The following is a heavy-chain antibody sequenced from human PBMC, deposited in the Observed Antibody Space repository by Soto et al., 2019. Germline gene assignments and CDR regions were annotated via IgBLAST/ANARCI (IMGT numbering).Heavy chain of an antibody. CDR1: GFTFSSYW. V-gene: IGHV3-7*01. D-gene: IGHD6-19*01. CDR2: IKQDGSEK. J-gene: IGHJ4*02. Sequence: GGSLRLSCAASGFTFSSYWMSWVRQAPGKGLEWVANIKQDGSEKYYVDSVKGRFTISRDNAKNSLYLQMNSLRAEDTAVYYCARDSEQSLVPLFDYWGQGTLVTVSS. CDR3: ARDSEQSLVPLFDY.